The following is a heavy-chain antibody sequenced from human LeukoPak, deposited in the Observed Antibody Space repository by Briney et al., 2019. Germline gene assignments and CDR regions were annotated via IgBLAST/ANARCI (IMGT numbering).Heavy chain of an antibody. CDR1: GDSISSYY. CDR3: AGGIAAAGTNYMDV. D-gene: IGHD6-13*01. CDR2: IYYSGST. Sequence: SETLSLTCTVSGDSISSYYWSWIRRPPGKGREWIGYIYYSGSTNYNPSLKSRVTISVDTSKNQFSLKLSSVTAADTAVYYCAGGIAAAGTNYMDVWGKGTTVTVSS. J-gene: IGHJ6*03. V-gene: IGHV4-59*08.